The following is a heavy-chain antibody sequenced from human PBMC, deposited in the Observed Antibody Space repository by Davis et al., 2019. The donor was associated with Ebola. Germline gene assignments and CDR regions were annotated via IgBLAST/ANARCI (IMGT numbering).Heavy chain of an antibody. CDR3: ATSWGKPYNWFDP. Sequence: SVKVSCKASGGTFSSYAISWVRQAPGQGLEWMGGIIPIFGTANYAQKFQGRVTITADESTSTVYMELSSLRSEDTAVYYCATSWGKPYNWFDPWGQGTLVTVSS. CDR2: IIPIFGTA. CDR1: GGTFSSYA. J-gene: IGHJ5*02. D-gene: IGHD7-27*01. V-gene: IGHV1-69*13.